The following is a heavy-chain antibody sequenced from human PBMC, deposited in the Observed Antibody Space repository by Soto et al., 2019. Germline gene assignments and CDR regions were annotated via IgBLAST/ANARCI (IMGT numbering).Heavy chain of an antibody. CDR3: MRAISMPFVTPAD. D-gene: IGHD2-2*01. V-gene: IGHV1-18*01. CDR1: GYTFTNYP. J-gene: IGHJ4*01. Sequence: QVNLVQSGAEVKNPGASVKVSCKASGYTFTNYPLAWVRRAPGHGLAWMGWISAHSGDTHYAQKFQDRVTMTTDTSTDTDHLEFRSLTSDCTAVYYCMRAISMPFVTPADWGNVTLVTVTS. CDR2: ISAHSGDT.